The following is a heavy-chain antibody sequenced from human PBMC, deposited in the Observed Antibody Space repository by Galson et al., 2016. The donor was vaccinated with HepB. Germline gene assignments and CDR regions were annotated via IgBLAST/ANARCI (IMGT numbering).Heavy chain of an antibody. CDR3: ATYKIYYCMDV. CDR2: INSDGSDT. J-gene: IGHJ6*03. V-gene: IGHV3-74*03. CDR1: GFTFSSYW. Sequence: SLRLSCAASGFTFSSYWMHWVRQAPGKGLEWVSRINSDGSDTTYADSVKGRFTTSRDNAKNTLYLQMNSLRDEDTAVYYCATYKIYYCMDVWGKGTTVTVSS. D-gene: IGHD1-14*01.